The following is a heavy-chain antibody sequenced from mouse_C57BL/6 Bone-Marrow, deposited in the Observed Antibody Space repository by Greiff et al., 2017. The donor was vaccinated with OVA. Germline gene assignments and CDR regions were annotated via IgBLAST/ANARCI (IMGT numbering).Heavy chain of an antibody. CDR1: GYTFTDYN. J-gene: IGHJ4*01. CDR3: SRIYYDYDGGGLYAMDY. CDR2: INPNNGGT. V-gene: IGHV1-18*01. Sequence: VQLKQSGPELVKPGASVKIPCKASGYTFTDYNMDWVKQSHGKSLEWIGDINPNNGGTIYNQKFKGKATLTVDKSSSTAYMELRSLTSEDTAVYYCSRIYYDYDGGGLYAMDYWGQGTSVTVSS. D-gene: IGHD2-4*01.